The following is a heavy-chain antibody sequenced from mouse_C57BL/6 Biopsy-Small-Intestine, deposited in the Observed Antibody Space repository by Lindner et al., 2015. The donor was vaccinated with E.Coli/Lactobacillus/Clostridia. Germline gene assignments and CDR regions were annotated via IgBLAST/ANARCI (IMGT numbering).Heavy chain of an antibody. CDR1: GFTFSDYG. CDR2: ISSDSNTI. V-gene: IGHV5-17*01. Sequence: VQLQESGGGLVKPGGSLKLSCAASGFTFSDYGIHWVRQAPEKGLEWVAHISSDSNTIYYADTVKGRFTISRDNAKRTLFLQMTSLRSGDTAMYYCARGNYGGNYFDFWGQGTTLTVSS. CDR3: ARGNYGGNYFDF. J-gene: IGHJ2*01. D-gene: IGHD2-1*01.